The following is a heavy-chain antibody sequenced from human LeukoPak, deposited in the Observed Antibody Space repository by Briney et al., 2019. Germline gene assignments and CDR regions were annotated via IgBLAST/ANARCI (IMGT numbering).Heavy chain of an antibody. CDR1: GGSISSSSYY. Sequence: PSETLSLTCTVSGGSISSSSYYWGWIRQPPGKGLEWIGEINHSGSTNYNPSLKSRVTISVDTSKNQFSLKLSSVTAADTAVYYCARVGYSYGYVDYWGQGTLVTVSS. CDR3: ARVGYSYGYVDY. CDR2: INHSGST. D-gene: IGHD5-18*01. J-gene: IGHJ4*02. V-gene: IGHV4-39*07.